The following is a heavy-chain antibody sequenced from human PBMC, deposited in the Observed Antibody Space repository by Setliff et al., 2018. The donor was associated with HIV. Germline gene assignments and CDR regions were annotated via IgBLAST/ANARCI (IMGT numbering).Heavy chain of an antibody. Sequence: ASVKVSCKASGGTFSSYALSWVRQAPGQGPEWMGGITPILGTPNYAQKFQVRVTMTADESTSTAYMELSSLRTEDTAVYYCAGYRTGGGTCGAFEIWGQGTTVTVSS. CDR2: ITPILGTP. D-gene: IGHD2-8*02. V-gene: IGHV1-69*13. CDR1: GGTFSSYA. CDR3: AGYRTGGGTCGAFEI. J-gene: IGHJ3*02.